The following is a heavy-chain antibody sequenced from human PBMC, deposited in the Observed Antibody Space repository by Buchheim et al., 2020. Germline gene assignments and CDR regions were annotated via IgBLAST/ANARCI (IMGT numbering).Heavy chain of an antibody. Sequence: QVQLQQWGAGLLKPSETLSLTCAVYGGSFSGYYWSWIRQPPGKGLEWIGEINHSGSTNYNPSLKSRVTISVDTSQKQVSLKLSSVTAADTAVYYCASVDYGDDNFDYWGQGTL. V-gene: IGHV4-34*01. J-gene: IGHJ4*02. D-gene: IGHD4-17*01. CDR3: ASVDYGDDNFDY. CDR2: INHSGST. CDR1: GGSFSGYY.